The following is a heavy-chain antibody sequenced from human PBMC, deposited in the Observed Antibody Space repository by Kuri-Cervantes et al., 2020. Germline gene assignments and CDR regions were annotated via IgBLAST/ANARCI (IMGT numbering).Heavy chain of an antibody. CDR1: GYSISTGYY. J-gene: IGHJ1*01. CDR2: MYYTGST. Sequence: GSLRLSCTVSGYSISTGYYWGWIRQAPGKGLEWIGSMYYTGSTYNNPSLRSRVTMSVDTSKNQFSLKLSSVTAADTAVYFCARGSGWYFYWGQGTLVTVSS. CDR3: ARGSGWYFY. D-gene: IGHD6-19*01. V-gene: IGHV4-38-2*02.